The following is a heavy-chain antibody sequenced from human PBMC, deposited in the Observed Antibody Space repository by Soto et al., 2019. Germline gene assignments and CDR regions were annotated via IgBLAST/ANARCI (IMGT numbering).Heavy chain of an antibody. Sequence: QVQLVQSGAEVKKPGASVKVSCKASGYTFTGYDMHWVRQAPGQGFEWMGWINPNSGGTNYAQKFQGWVTMSRDTSISTAYVELSRLRFDDTAVYYCARDKAEIYCSGGSCYSFGTFHYWGQGNLLTVSS. D-gene: IGHD2-15*01. J-gene: IGHJ4*02. CDR2: INPNSGGT. CDR1: GYTFTGYD. CDR3: ARDKAEIYCSGGSCYSFGTFHY. V-gene: IGHV1-2*04.